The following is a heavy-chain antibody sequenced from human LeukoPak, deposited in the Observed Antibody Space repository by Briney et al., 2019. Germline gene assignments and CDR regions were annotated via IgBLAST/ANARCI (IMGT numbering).Heavy chain of an antibody. CDR3: ARDHVRSLDYSSPTKIDY. Sequence: PGRSLRLSCAASGFPFYSFAMHWVRQAPGKGLEWVAVISYDGNNNYYADSVRGRFTISRDNSKNNLYLQMNSLRPDDTAIYYCARDHVRSLDYSSPTKIDYWGQGILVTVSS. V-gene: IGHV3-30-3*01. CDR1: GFPFYSFA. J-gene: IGHJ4*02. CDR2: ISYDGNNN. D-gene: IGHD3/OR15-3a*01.